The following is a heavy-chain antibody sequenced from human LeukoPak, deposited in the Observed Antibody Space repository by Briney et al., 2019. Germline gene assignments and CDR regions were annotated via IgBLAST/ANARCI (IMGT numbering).Heavy chain of an antibody. CDR2: ISGSGGST. V-gene: IGHV3-23*01. D-gene: IGHD3-3*01. Sequence: GGSLRLSCAASGFTFSSYAMSWVRQAPGKGLEWVSAISGSGGSTYYADSVKGRFTISRDNSKNTLYLQMNSLRAEDTAVYYCAKLDDRILEWSLSYFDYWGQGTLVTVSS. CDR3: AKLDDRILEWSLSYFDY. J-gene: IGHJ4*02. CDR1: GFTFSSYA.